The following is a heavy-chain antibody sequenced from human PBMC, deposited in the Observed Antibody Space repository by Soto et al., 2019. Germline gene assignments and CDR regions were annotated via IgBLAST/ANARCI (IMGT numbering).Heavy chain of an antibody. D-gene: IGHD1-26*01. Sequence: SETLSLTCTVSGGSISSGDYYWSWIRHPPGKGLEWIGYIYYSGSTYYNPSLKSRVTISVDTSKNQFSLKLSSVTAADTAVYYCAKGLVGTAKTPMTYFPHWGQGTLVTVSS. CDR3: AKGLVGTAKTPMTYFPH. CDR2: IYYSGST. J-gene: IGHJ1*01. V-gene: IGHV4-30-4*01. CDR1: GGSISSGDYY.